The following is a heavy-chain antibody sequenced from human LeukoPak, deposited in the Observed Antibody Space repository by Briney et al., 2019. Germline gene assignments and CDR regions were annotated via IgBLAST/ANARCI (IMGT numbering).Heavy chain of an antibody. CDR1: GGSISSSNW. J-gene: IGHJ5*02. CDR2: IYHSGST. V-gene: IGHV4-4*02. CDR3: ARGGKGSWFDP. D-gene: IGHD1-1*01. Sequence: SGTLSLTCAVSGGSISSSNWWSWVRQPPGKGLEWIGEIYHSGSTNYNPSLKSRVTISVDTSKNQFSLKLSSVTAADTAVYYCARGGKGSWFDPWGQGTLVTVSS.